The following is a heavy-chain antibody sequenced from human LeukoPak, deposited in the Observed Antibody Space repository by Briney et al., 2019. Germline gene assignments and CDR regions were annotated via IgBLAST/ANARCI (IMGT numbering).Heavy chain of an antibody. CDR1: GGSISSGDYY. Sequence: SQTLSLTCTVSGGSISSGDYYWSWFRQPPGKGLEWIGYIYYSGSTYYNPSLKSRVTISVDTSKNQFSLKLSSVTAADTAVYYCARVSVNYGDYVPWFDPWGQGTLVTVSS. J-gene: IGHJ5*02. V-gene: IGHV4-30-4*01. CDR2: IYYSGST. CDR3: ARVSVNYGDYVPWFDP. D-gene: IGHD4-17*01.